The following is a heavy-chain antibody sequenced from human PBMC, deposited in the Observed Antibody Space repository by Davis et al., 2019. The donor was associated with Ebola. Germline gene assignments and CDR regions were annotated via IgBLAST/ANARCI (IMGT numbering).Heavy chain of an antibody. D-gene: IGHD4-17*01. Sequence: SETLSLTCAVSGGSISSSNWWSWVRQPPGKGLEWIGEIYHSGSTNYNPSLKSRVTISVDTSKNQSSLKLSSVTASDTAVYYCARGLDYGYFSDYWGQGTLVTVSS. CDR2: IYHSGST. CDR1: GGSISSSNW. V-gene: IGHV4-4*02. J-gene: IGHJ4*02. CDR3: ARGLDYGYFSDY.